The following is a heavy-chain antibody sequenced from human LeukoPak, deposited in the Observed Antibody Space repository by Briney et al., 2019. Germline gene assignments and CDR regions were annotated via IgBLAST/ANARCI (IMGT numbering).Heavy chain of an antibody. D-gene: IGHD2-8*02. V-gene: IGHV3-23*01. CDR1: GLTFSNYA. J-gene: IGHJ4*02. Sequence: GGSLRLSCAGSGLTFSNYAMRWVRQAPGQGLQWLSAISASGTSTYYADAVKGRFTISRDNSRNTLYCAKPPPASETGGSHPGYIDYWGQGTLVTVS. CDR2: ISASGTST. CDR3: YIDY.